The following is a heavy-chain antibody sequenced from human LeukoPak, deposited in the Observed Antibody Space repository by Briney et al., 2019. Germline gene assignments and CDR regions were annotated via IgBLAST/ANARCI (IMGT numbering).Heavy chain of an antibody. Sequence: GASVKVSCKASGYTFTSYGISWVRQAPGQGLEWMGWISAYNGNTNYAQKLQGRVTMTTDTSTSTAYMKLRSLRSDDTAVYYCARDAGTIFGVVRTFDYWGQGTLVTVSS. CDR1: GYTFTSYG. CDR3: ARDAGTIFGVVRTFDY. CDR2: ISAYNGNT. D-gene: IGHD3-3*01. V-gene: IGHV1-18*01. J-gene: IGHJ4*02.